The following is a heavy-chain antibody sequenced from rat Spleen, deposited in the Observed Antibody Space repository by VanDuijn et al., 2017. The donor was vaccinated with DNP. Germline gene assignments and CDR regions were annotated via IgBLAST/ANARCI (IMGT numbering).Heavy chain of an antibody. CDR3: TTASSSYMDYGYTPFDY. V-gene: IGHV5-19*01. D-gene: IGHD1-2*01. CDR2: ITNSGGST. J-gene: IGHJ2*01. CDR1: GFTFSNYG. Sequence: EVQLVESGGGLVQPGRSLKLSCAASGFTFSNYGMHWIRQTPTKGLEWVASITNSGGSTYYRDSVKGRFTISRDNAKSSLYLQMDSLRSEDTATYYCTTASSSYMDYGYTPFDYWGQGVMVTVSS.